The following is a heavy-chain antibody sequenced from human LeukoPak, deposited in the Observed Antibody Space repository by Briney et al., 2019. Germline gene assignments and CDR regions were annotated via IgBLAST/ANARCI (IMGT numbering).Heavy chain of an antibody. J-gene: IGHJ4*02. V-gene: IGHV4-61*01. Sequence: SETLSLTCTVSGGSVSSGSYYWSWIRQPPGKGLEWIGYIYYSGSTNYNPSLKSRVTISVDTSKNQFSLKLSSVTAADTAVYYCARAMVYAKGPFDYWGQGTLVTVSS. D-gene: IGHD2-8*01. CDR1: GGSVSSGSYY. CDR3: ARAMVYAKGPFDY. CDR2: IYYSGST.